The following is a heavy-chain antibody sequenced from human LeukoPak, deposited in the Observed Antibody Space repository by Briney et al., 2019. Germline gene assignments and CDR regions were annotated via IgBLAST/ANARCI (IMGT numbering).Heavy chain of an antibody. J-gene: IGHJ6*02. CDR2: VSSSGTTI. CDR3: AKSGHCGLTGCYSIRARSFYGMDV. V-gene: IGHV3-11*01. D-gene: IGHD2-15*01. Sequence: PGGSLRLSCAASGFTFSDYYMNWIRQAPGKGLEWISSVSSSGTTIYYAPSVKGRFTISRDNAKNSLYLEMNSLGAEDTAVYYCAKSGHCGLTGCYSIRARSFYGMDVWGQGITVTVSS. CDR1: GFTFSDYY.